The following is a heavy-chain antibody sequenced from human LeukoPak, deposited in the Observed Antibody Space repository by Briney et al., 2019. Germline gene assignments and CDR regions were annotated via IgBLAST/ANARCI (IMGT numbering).Heavy chain of an antibody. J-gene: IGHJ6*03. CDR3: AREGTIFGVVSPLGMDV. V-gene: IGHV4-30-2*01. Sequence: SETLSLTCTVSGGSISSSSYYWGWIRQPPGKGLEWIGYIYHSGSTYYNPSLKSRVTISVDRSKNQFSLKLSSVTAADTAVYYCAREGTIFGVVSPLGMDVWGKGTTVTVSS. D-gene: IGHD3-3*01. CDR1: GGSISSSSYY. CDR2: IYHSGST.